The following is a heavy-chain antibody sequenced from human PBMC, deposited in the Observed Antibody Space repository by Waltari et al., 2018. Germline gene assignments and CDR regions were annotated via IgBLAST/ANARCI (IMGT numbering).Heavy chain of an antibody. CDR3: VRRHCSSTACFVTSFDY. J-gene: IGHJ4*02. V-gene: IGHV3-7*01. CDR1: GFTFSNFW. D-gene: IGHD2-2*01. CDR2: IKQDGGEK. Sequence: EVQLVESGGALVQPGGSLRLSCAATGFTFSNFWMTWVRQAPGRGVEGVANIKQDGGEKYYADSVKGRFTISRDNTRNSVFLQMNSLRAEDTAVFYCVRRHCSSTACFVTSFDYWGQGTLVTVSS.